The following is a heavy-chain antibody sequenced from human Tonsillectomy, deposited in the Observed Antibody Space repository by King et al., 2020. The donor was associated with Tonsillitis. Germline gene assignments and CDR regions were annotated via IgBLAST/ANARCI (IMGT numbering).Heavy chain of an antibody. Sequence: VQLVESGGVVVHPGGSLRLSCVPSGFTFDDYAIHWVRQAPGKGLEWVSLITWDGSHTYYADSVKGRFTISRDNSKNSLYLQLNSLRPEDTALYYCAKSFDTSGYYYFAYWGQGTLVTVPS. CDR3: AKSFDTSGYYYFAY. CDR2: ITWDGSHT. V-gene: IGHV3-43D*03. J-gene: IGHJ4*02. CDR1: GFTFDDYA. D-gene: IGHD3-22*01.